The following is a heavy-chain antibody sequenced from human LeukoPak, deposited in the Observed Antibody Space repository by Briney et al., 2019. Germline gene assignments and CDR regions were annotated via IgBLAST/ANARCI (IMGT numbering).Heavy chain of an antibody. Sequence: PSDTLSLTCTVSGGSISSSGYYWSWIRQPPGKGLEWIGYIYYSGSTNYNPSLKSRVTISVDTSKNQFSLKLSSVTAADTAVYYCARTSRTDYGDFDYWGQGTLVTASS. V-gene: IGHV4-61*08. CDR1: GGSISSSGYY. CDR3: ARTSRTDYGDFDY. D-gene: IGHD4-17*01. CDR2: IYYSGST. J-gene: IGHJ4*02.